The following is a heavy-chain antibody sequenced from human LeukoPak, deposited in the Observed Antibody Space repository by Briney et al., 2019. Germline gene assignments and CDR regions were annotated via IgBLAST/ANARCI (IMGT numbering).Heavy chain of an antibody. CDR3: ARVWGFGRAVASQRNNWFDP. V-gene: IGHV1-18*01. CDR1: GYTFTSYG. D-gene: IGHD3-16*01. J-gene: IGHJ5*02. Sequence: ASVKVSCKASGYTFTSYGISWVRQAPGQGLEWMGWISAYNGNANYAQKLQGRVTMTTDTSTSTAYMGLRSPRSDDTAVYYCARVWGFGRAVASQRNNWFDPSGQGTPVTLSS. CDR2: ISAYNGNA.